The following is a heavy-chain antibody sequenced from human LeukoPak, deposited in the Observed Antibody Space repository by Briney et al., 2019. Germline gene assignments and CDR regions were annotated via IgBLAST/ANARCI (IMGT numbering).Heavy chain of an antibody. Sequence: PGGSLRLSCAASGFTFSSYAMHWVRQAPGKGLEWVAVISYDGSNKYYADSVKGRFTISRDNSKNTLYLQMNSLRAEDTAVYYCARGGAYCSSTSCYQYYFDYWGQGTLVTVSS. V-gene: IGHV3-30-3*01. CDR1: GFTFSSYA. CDR2: ISYDGSNK. CDR3: ARGGAYCSSTSCYQYYFDY. J-gene: IGHJ4*02. D-gene: IGHD2-2*01.